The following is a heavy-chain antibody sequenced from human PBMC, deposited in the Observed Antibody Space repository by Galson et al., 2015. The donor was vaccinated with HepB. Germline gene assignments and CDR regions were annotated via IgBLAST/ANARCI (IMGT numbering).Heavy chain of an antibody. J-gene: IGHJ5*02. CDR2: IRNKTNSYAT. Sequence: SLRLSCAASGFTFSDSAMHWVRQASGKGLEWVGRIRNKTNSYATAYAASVKGRFTISRDDSKNTAYLQMNSLKTEDTAVYYCTSGDYYSSWGQGTLVIVSS. D-gene: IGHD3-10*01. CDR3: TSGDYYSS. CDR1: GFTFSDSA. V-gene: IGHV3-73*01.